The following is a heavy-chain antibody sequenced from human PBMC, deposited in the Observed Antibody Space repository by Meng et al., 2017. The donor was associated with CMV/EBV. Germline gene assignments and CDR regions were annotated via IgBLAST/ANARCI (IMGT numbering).Heavy chain of an antibody. J-gene: IGHJ4*02. CDR1: GGSISSSSYY. V-gene: IGHV4-39*07. CDR2: IYYSGNT. Sequence: GSLRLSCTVSGGSISSSSYYWGWIRQPPGKGLEWIGSIYYSGNTYYNPSLKSRVTISVDTSKNQFSLKLSSVTAADTAVYYCARVNVVVPAAISFDYWGQGTLVTVSS. D-gene: IGHD2-2*02. CDR3: ARVNVVVPAAISFDY.